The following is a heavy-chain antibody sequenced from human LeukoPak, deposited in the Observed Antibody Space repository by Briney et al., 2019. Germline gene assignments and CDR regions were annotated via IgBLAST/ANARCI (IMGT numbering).Heavy chain of an antibody. Sequence: GGSLRLSCAASGFIFSDYWMSWMRQAPGKGLEWVANIKYDGDEEYYVDSVKGRFTISRDNAKNSLYLQMNSLRAEDTAVYYCARVEAVAGHAEYFQHWGQGTLVTVSS. J-gene: IGHJ1*01. D-gene: IGHD6-19*01. CDR1: GFIFSDYW. CDR3: ARVEAVAGHAEYFQH. CDR2: IKYDGDEE. V-gene: IGHV3-7*01.